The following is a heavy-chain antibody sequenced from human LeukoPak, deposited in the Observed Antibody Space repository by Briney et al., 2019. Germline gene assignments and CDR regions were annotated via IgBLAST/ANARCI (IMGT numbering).Heavy chain of an antibody. Sequence: GGSLRLSCAASGFTFSSYWMHWVRQAPGKGLVWVSRINSDGSSTSYADSVKGRFTISRDNAKNTLYLQMNSLRAEDTAVYYCARALRHYYDSSGYSEMSYWGQGTLVTVSS. CDR1: GFTFSSYW. V-gene: IGHV3-74*01. J-gene: IGHJ4*02. CDR3: ARALRHYYDSSGYSEMSY. D-gene: IGHD3-22*01. CDR2: INSDGSST.